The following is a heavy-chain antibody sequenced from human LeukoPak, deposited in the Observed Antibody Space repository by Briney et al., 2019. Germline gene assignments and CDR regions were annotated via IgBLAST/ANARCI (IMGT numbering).Heavy chain of an antibody. CDR1: GYTFTSYD. V-gene: IGHV1-8*03. D-gene: IGHD6-6*01. J-gene: IGHJ4*02. CDR3: ARGRAARREVSPYFDY. Sequence: GASVKVSRKASGYTFTSYDINWVRQATGQGLEWMGWMNPNSGNTGYAQKFQGRVTITRNTSISTAYMELSSLRSEDTAVYYCARGRAARREVSPYFDYWGQGTLVTVSS. CDR2: MNPNSGNT.